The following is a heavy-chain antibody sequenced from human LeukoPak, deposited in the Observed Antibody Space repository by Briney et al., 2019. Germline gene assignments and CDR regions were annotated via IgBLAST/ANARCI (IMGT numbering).Heavy chain of an antibody. CDR2: IYYSGST. CDR1: GGSFSGYY. D-gene: IGHD6-19*01. V-gene: IGHV4-59*01. Sequence: SETLSLTCAVYGGSFSGYYWSWIRQPPGKGLEWIGYIYYSGSTNYNPSLKSRVTISVDTSKNQFSLKLSSVTAADTAVYYCARGRRIAVADYYFDYWGQGTLVTVSS. J-gene: IGHJ4*02. CDR3: ARGRRIAVADYYFDY.